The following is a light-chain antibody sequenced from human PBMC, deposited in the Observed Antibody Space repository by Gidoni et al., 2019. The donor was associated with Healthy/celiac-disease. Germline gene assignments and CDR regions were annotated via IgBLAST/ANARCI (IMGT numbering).Light chain of an antibody. V-gene: IGLV2-8*01. CDR1: SSDVGGYNY. CDR2: EVS. CDR3: SSYAGNKNVV. J-gene: IGLJ2*01. Sequence: QSALTQPPSASGSPGQSVTISCTGTSSDVGGYNYVSWYQQHPGKVPKLMIYEVSKRPSGVPDRFSGSKSGNTASLTVSVLQAEDEADYYCSSYAGNKNVVFGGGTKLTVL.